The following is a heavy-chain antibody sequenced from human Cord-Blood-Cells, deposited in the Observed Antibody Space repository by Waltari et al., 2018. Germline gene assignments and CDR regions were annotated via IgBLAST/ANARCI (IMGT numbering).Heavy chain of an antibody. D-gene: IGHD6-13*01. CDR2: IYTSGST. CDR3: ARGGDSSSWYYYYYYMDV. V-gene: IGHV4-4*07. J-gene: IGHJ6*03. CDR1: GGSISSYY. Sequence: QVQLQESGPGLVKPSETLSLTCTVSGGSISSYYWSWIRQPAGKGLEWIGRIYTSGSTNYNPSLKSRVTMSVDTSKNQFSLKLSSVTAADTAVYYCARGGDSSSWYYYYYYMDVWGKGTTVTVSS.